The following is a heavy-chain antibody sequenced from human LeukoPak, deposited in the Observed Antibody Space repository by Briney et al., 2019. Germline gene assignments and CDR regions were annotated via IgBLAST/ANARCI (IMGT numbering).Heavy chain of an antibody. CDR3: AEGTGLLWFGALFNY. CDR1: RFTFADYA. V-gene: IGHV3-9*01. D-gene: IGHD3-10*01. Sequence: GGSMRLSCAASRFTFADYAMHWVRQAPGKGREWVSATSCACGSIGYADSEMGRFIIFSDDAKNSLYLKMISLRAADTALYYCAEGTGLLWFGALFNYWGQGTLVIVSS. J-gene: IGHJ4*02. CDR2: TSCACGSI.